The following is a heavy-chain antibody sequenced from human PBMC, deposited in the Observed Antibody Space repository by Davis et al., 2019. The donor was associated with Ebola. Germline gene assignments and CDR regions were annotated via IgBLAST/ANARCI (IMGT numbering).Heavy chain of an antibody. Sequence: GESLKISCAASGFTFSNAWMSWVRQAPGKGLEWVGRIKSKTDGGTTDYAAPVKGRFTISRDDSKNTLYLQMNSLKTEDTAVYYCTTFPLYDFWSGYSLGWGGYYYYYGMDVWGQGTTVTVSS. V-gene: IGHV3-15*01. CDR3: TTFPLYDFWSGYSLGWGGYYYYYGMDV. CDR1: GFTFSNAW. CDR2: IKSKTDGGTT. J-gene: IGHJ6*02. D-gene: IGHD3-3*01.